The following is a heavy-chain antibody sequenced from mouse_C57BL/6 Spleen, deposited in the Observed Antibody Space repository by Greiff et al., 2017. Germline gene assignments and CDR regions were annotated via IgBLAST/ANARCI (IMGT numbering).Heavy chain of an antibody. CDR2: ISSGSSTI. CDR1: GFTFSDYG. V-gene: IGHV5-17*01. CDR3: ARPAY. J-gene: IGHJ3*01. Sequence: EVQLVESGGGLVKPGGSLKLSCAASGFTFSDYGMHWVRQAPEKGLEWVAYISSGSSTIYYADTVKGRFTISRDNAKNTLFLQITSLRSEDTAMYYCARPAYWGQGTLVTVSA.